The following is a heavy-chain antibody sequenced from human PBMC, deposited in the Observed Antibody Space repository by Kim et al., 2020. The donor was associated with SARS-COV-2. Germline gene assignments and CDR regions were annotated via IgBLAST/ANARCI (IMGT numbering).Heavy chain of an antibody. Sequence: SETLSLTCTVSGGSISSSSYYWGWIRQPPGKGLEWIGSIYYSGSTYYNPSLKSRVTISVDTSKNQFSLKLSSVTAADTAVYYCARLGLGDWLSWRGMDVWGQGTTVTVSS. CDR3: ARLGLGDWLSWRGMDV. CDR2: IYYSGST. CDR1: GGSISSSSYY. J-gene: IGHJ6*02. V-gene: IGHV4-39*01. D-gene: IGHD3-9*01.